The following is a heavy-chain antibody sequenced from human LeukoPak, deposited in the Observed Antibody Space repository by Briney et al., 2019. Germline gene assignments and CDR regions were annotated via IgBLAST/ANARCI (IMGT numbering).Heavy chain of an antibody. CDR2: ISSSSSYI. CDR3: ACTPYGQQLAWFDP. V-gene: IGHV3-21*01. Sequence: PGGSLRLSCAASGFTFSSYSMNWVRQAPGKGLEWVSSISSSSSYIYYADSVKGRFTISGDNAKNSLYLQMNSLRAEDTAVYYCACTPYGQQLAWFDPWGQGTLVTVSS. J-gene: IGHJ5*02. CDR1: GFTFSSYS. D-gene: IGHD6-13*01.